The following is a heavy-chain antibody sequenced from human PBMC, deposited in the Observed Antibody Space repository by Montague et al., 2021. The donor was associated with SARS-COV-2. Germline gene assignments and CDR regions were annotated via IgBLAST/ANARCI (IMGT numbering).Heavy chain of an antibody. CDR1: GFSLTTSGVS. J-gene: IGHJ3*02. CDR3: VRIAGGSSNFDAFDT. D-gene: IGHD1-1*01. CDR2: IDWDDDK. Sequence: PALVKPTQTLTLTCTFSGFSLTTSGVSVGWMRQPPGKAPEWLALIDWDDDKFYTSSLRTRLTISKDTSKNLVVLTMTNMDPVDTATYYCVRIAGGSSNFDAFDTWGQGAPVIVSA. V-gene: IGHV2-70*01.